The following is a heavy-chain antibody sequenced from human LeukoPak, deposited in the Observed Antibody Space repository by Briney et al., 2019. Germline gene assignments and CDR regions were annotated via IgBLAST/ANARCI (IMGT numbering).Heavy chain of an antibody. Sequence: ASVKVSCKASGYTFTSYDINWVRQATGQGLEWMGWISAYNGNTNYAQKLQGRVTMTTDTSTSTAYMELRSLRSDDTAVYYCARSSGYDSRGDYWGQGTLVTVSS. D-gene: IGHD5-12*01. V-gene: IGHV1-18*01. CDR3: ARSSGYDSRGDY. CDR1: GYTFTSYD. J-gene: IGHJ4*02. CDR2: ISAYNGNT.